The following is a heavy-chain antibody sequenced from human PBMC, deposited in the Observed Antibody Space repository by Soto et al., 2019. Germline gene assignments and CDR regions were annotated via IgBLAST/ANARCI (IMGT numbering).Heavy chain of an antibody. CDR1: GYTFTSYG. J-gene: IGHJ6*02. CDR3: ATPTGYSYYYYGMEV. Sequence: ASVKVSCKASGYTFTSYGISWVRQAPGQGLEWMGWISAYNGNTNYAQKLQGRVTMTTDTSTSTAYMELRSLRSDDTAVYYCATPTGYSYYYYGMEVWGQGTTVTVSS. V-gene: IGHV1-18*04. D-gene: IGHD3-9*01. CDR2: ISAYNGNT.